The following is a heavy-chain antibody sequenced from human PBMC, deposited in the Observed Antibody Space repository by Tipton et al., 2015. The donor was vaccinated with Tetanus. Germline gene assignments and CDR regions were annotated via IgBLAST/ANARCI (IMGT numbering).Heavy chain of an antibody. CDR3: ARHFGEMLYAPFRFDP. CDR2: IYPGEADT. CDR1: GYSFTNYW. J-gene: IGHJ5*02. V-gene: IGHV5-51*01. D-gene: IGHD3-3*01. Sequence: GQLVQSGVEVKKPGESLKISCKGSGYSFTNYWIAWLRQMPGEGLEWMGIIYPGEADTRYRPSFQGQVTISADKSINTAYLQWGSLKASDPAIYYCARHFGEMLYAPFRFDPWGQGTLVTVSS.